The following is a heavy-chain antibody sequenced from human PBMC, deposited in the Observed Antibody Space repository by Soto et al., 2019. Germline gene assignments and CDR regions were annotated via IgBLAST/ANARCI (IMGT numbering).Heavy chain of an antibody. J-gene: IGHJ6*02. CDR2: ISPYSGNT. D-gene: IGHD3-16*01. Sequence: GASVKIYDNRAGYIFGNYGFAWVQQALGQGLEWMGWISPYSGNTHYASKVQGRLTMTTDTSTSTAYMDLGSLTSDDTAVYYCAMVDNYVTPTPQDVWGQGTTLTVSS. CDR3: AMVDNYVTPTPQDV. V-gene: IGHV1-18*01. CDR1: GYIFGNYG.